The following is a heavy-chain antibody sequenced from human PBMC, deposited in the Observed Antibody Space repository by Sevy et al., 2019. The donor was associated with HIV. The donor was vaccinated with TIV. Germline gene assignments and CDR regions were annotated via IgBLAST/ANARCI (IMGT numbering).Heavy chain of an antibody. CDR3: AREGCTKPHDY. CDR2: LSFGCGEI. Sequence: GGYLRLSCAASGFTFSKYSMSWVRQPPGKGLEWVSTLSFGCGEINYADSVKGRFTLSRHNSKSSVYLQMNNLRPEDTAVHYCAREGCTKPHDYWGQGTLVTVSS. D-gene: IGHD2-8*01. CDR1: GFTFSKYS. J-gene: IGHJ4*02. V-gene: IGHV3-23*01.